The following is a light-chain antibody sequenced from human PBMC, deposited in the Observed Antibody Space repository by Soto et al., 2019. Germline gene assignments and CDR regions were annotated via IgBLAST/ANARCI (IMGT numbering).Light chain of an antibody. CDR1: QSVGNY. J-gene: IGKJ1*01. CDR2: GAS. V-gene: IGKV3-20*01. CDR3: QQYGSLSST. Sequence: SVLTHSPGTVSLSQGERAPLSCRASQSVGNYLAWYQQTPGKAPRLLIYGASGRATGIPDRFSGSGSGTDFTLTISRLEPEDVAVYEGQQYGSLSSTLGQGT.